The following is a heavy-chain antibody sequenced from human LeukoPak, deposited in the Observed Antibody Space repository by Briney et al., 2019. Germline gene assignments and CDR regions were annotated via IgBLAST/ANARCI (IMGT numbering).Heavy chain of an antibody. V-gene: IGHV1-18*01. Sequence: ASVKVSCKASGYTFTSYGISWVRQAPGQGLEWMGWISAYNGNTNYAQKLQGRVTMTTDTSTSTAYMELSSLRSEDTAVYYCARPYDFWSGSYDAFDIWGQGTMVTVSS. CDR3: ARPYDFWSGSYDAFDI. D-gene: IGHD3-3*01. J-gene: IGHJ3*02. CDR2: ISAYNGNT. CDR1: GYTFTSYG.